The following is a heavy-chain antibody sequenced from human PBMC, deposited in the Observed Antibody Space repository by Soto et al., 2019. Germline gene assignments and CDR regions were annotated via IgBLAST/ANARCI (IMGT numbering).Heavy chain of an antibody. CDR2: IDPSDSYT. V-gene: IGHV5-10-1*01. J-gene: IGHJ6*02. CDR1: GYSFTSYW. Sequence: GESLKISCKVPGYSFTSYWISWVRQMPGKGLEWMGRIDPSDSYTNYSPSFQGHVTISADKSISTAYLQWSSLKASDTAMYYCARHADNSSGWYRYYYGMDVWGQGTTVTVSS. D-gene: IGHD6-19*01. CDR3: ARHADNSSGWYRYYYGMDV.